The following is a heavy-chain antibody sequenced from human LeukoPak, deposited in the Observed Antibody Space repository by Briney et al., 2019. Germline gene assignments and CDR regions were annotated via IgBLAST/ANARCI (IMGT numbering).Heavy chain of an antibody. V-gene: IGHV4-4*02. J-gene: IGHJ4*02. D-gene: IGHD4-17*01. CDR2: IYHGGRT. CDR3: ARVGDHYGVYY. CDR1: GGSITSSNW. Sequence: SGTLSLTCAVSGGSITSSNWWGWVRQPPGKGLEWIGEIYHGGRTNYNPSLKSRVTISVDKSKNQFSLKLSSVTAADTAVYYCARVGDHYGVYYWGQGTLVTVSS.